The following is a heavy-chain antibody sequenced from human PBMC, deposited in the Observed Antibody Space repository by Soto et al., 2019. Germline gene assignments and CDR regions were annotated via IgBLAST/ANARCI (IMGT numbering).Heavy chain of an antibody. CDR3: ARVIRWDPFNWIDP. Sequence: SETLSLTCTVSGGSISSYYWSWIRQPPGKGLEWIGYIYYSGSTNYNPSLKSRVTISVDTSKNQFSLKLSSVTAADTAVYYCARVIRWDPFNWIDPRGQGTLVTVSS. CDR2: IYYSGST. D-gene: IGHD1-26*01. J-gene: IGHJ5*02. V-gene: IGHV4-59*01. CDR1: GGSISSYY.